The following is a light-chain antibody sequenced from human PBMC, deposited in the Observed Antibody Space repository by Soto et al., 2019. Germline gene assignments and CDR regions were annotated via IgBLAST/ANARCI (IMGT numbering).Light chain of an antibody. V-gene: IGLV2-14*01. J-gene: IGLJ2*01. CDR1: SSDVGGYNY. Sequence: QSALTQPASVSGSLGQSITISCTGTSSDVGGYNYVSWYQQHPGKDPKVVIFEVTYRPSGVSSRFSGSKSGNTASLTVSGIQAEDEGDYYCSSYTSTSTVVFGGGTKVTVL. CDR3: SSYTSTSTVV. CDR2: EVT.